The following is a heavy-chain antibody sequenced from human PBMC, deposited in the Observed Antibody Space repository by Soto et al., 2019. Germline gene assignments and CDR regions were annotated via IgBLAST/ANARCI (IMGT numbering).Heavy chain of an antibody. D-gene: IGHD5-18*01. CDR3: ARALIQLWPHYYYGMDV. V-gene: IGHV4-30-4*01. J-gene: IGHJ6*02. Sequence: PSETLSLTCTVPGGSISSGDYYWSWIRQPPGKGLEWIGYIYYSGNTYYNPSLKSRVTISVDTSKNQFSLKLSSVTAADTAVYYCARALIQLWPHYYYGMDVWGQGTTVTVSS. CDR1: GGSISSGDYY. CDR2: IYYSGNT.